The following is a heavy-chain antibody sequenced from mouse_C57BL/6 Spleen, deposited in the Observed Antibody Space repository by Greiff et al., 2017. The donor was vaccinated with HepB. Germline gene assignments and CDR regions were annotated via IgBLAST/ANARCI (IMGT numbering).Heavy chain of an antibody. CDR3: ARRRYYDYDYYAMDY. CDR2: IWTGGGT. Sequence: QVQLKEPGPGLVAPSQSLSITCTVSGFSFTSYAISWVRQPPGKGLEWLGVIWTGGGTNYNSAHKSRLSISKDNSKSQVFLKMNSLQTDDPARYYCARRRYYDYDYYAMDYWGQGTSVTVSS. J-gene: IGHJ4*01. V-gene: IGHV2-9-1*01. CDR1: GFSFTSYA. D-gene: IGHD2-4*01.